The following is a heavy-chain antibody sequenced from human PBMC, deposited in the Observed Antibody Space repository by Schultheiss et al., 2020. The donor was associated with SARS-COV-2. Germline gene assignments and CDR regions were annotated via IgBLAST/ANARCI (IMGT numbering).Heavy chain of an antibody. D-gene: IGHD3-9*01. CDR1: GYTFTGYY. CDR2: INPNSGGT. CDR3: ARGYDILTGYPGSSEYAFDI. Sequence: GESLKISCKASGYTFTGYYMHWVRQAPGQGLEWMGWINPNSGGTNYAQKFQGWVTMTRDTSISTAYMELSRLRSDDTAVYYCARGYDILTGYPGSSEYAFDIWGQGTMVTVSS. V-gene: IGHV1-2*04. J-gene: IGHJ3*02.